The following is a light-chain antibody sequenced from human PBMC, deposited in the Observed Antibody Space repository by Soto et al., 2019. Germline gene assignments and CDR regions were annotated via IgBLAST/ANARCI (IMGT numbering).Light chain of an antibody. CDR3: TSVTTTNIGV. V-gene: IGLV2-14*01. Sequence: QSALTQPASVSGSPGQSITISCTGTSSDIGVYNYVSWYQQHPGKAPKLVICEVSNRPSGVSSRFSGSKSGNTASLTISGLRDDEEADYYCTSVTTTNIGVFGGGTKLTVL. CDR1: SSDIGVYNY. J-gene: IGLJ3*02. CDR2: EVS.